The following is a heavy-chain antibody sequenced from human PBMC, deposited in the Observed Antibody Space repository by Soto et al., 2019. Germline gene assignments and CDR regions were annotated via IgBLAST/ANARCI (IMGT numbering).Heavy chain of an antibody. V-gene: IGHV4-31*03. D-gene: IGHD2-21*02. CDR2: IYYSGST. CDR3: ATDPGGNSNDWYFDL. Sequence: QVQLQESGPGLVKPSQTLSLTCTVSGGSFSSRIYYWNWIRQHPGKGLEWIGYIYYSGSTYYNPSLKSRVTISVDTSTNQFSLMLSSVTAPDTAVYYCATDPGGNSNDWYFDLRGRGTLVTVSS. J-gene: IGHJ2*01. CDR1: GGSFSSRIYY.